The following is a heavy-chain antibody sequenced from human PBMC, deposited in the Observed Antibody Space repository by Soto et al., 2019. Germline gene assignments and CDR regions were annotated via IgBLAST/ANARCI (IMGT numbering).Heavy chain of an antibody. CDR2: ISAYNGNT. V-gene: IGHV1-18*01. D-gene: IGHD3-9*01. CDR3: AREMGYDILTGYLDY. CDR1: GYTFTSYG. J-gene: IGHJ4*02. Sequence: ASVKVSCKASGYTFTSYGISWVRQAPGQGLEWMGWISAYNGNTNYAQKLQGRVTMTTDTSTSTAYMELRSLRSDDTAVYCCAREMGYDILTGYLDYWGQGTLVTVSS.